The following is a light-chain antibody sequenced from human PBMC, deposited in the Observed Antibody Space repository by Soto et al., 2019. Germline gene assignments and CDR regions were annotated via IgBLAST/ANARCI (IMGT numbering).Light chain of an antibody. CDR3: CSYAGSYTWV. Sequence: QSVLTQPRSVSGSPGQSVTISCTGTSSDVGDYNFVSWYQQHPGKAPKLMIYDVSKRPSGVPDRFSGSKSANTASLTISGLQAEDEADYYCCSYAGSYTWVFGGGTQLTVL. V-gene: IGLV2-11*01. CDR2: DVS. J-gene: IGLJ3*02. CDR1: SSDVGDYNF.